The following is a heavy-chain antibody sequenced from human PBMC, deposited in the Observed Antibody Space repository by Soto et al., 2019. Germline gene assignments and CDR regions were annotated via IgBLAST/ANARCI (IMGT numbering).Heavy chain of an antibody. CDR3: ARGSIRSEYYDFWSGNNWFDP. CDR1: GYTFTSYD. D-gene: IGHD3-3*01. Sequence: QVQLVQSGAEVKKPGASVKVSCKASGYTFTSYDINWVRQATGQGLEWMGWMNPNSGNTGYAQKFQGRVTMTRNTSISTAYMELSSRRSEDTAVYYCARGSIRSEYYDFWSGNNWFDPWGQGTLVTVSS. CDR2: MNPNSGNT. V-gene: IGHV1-8*01. J-gene: IGHJ5*02.